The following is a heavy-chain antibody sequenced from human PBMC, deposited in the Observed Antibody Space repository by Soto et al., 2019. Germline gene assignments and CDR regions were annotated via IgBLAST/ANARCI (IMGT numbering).Heavy chain of an antibody. CDR3: ATDLAMVAKFYFDS. CDR2: IFYSGTT. V-gene: IGHV4-61*01. J-gene: IGHJ4*02. D-gene: IGHD2-15*01. CDR1: GGSVSNSRYY. Sequence: PSETLSLTCSVSGGSVSNSRYYWTWIRQPPGKGLEWIGYIFYSGTTNYNPSLKSRVTLSVDTSKNQFSLKLTSVTVADTAVYYCATDLAMVAKFYFDSWGQGALVTVSS.